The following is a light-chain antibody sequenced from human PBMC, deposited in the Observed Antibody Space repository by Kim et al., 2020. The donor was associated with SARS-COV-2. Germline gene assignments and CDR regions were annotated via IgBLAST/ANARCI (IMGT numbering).Light chain of an antibody. CDR1: SSISSN. V-gene: IGKV3-20*01. CDR3: QQYAGALWT. J-gene: IGKJ1*01. CDR2: GAS. Sequence: LSPGESAPLSCSASSSISSNVAWTQHKPGQAPRLLIYGASSRATGIPDRFSGSGSGTDFTLTINRLEPEDFAVYYCQQYAGALWTFGQGTKVDIK.